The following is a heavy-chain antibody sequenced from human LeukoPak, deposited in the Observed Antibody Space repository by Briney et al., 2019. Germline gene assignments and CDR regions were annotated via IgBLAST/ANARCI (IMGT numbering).Heavy chain of an antibody. CDR3: ARGGSRSYTSSTLDY. V-gene: IGHV4-59*12. Sequence: PSETLSLTCSVSGGSITVYYWNWIRQSPGKGLELVGSISYSGSTNYNPSLNSRVTISIDTSKNRFSLKVSSVIAADTAMYYCARGGSRSYTSSTLDYWGQGTLVTVSS. CDR2: ISYSGST. D-gene: IGHD6-6*01. J-gene: IGHJ4*02. CDR1: GGSITVYY.